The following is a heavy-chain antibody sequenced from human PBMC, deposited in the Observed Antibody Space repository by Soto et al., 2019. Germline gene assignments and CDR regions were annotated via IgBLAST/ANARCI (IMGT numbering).Heavy chain of an antibody. Sequence: QVQLVQSGAEVKKPGSSVKVSCKASGGTFSSYAISWVRQAPGQGLEWMGGIIPIFGTANYAQKCQGRVTITADESTSTAYMELSSLRSDDTAVYYCATSRPRGYSYGYDHYFDYWGQGTLVTVSS. D-gene: IGHD5-18*01. CDR2: IIPIFGTA. J-gene: IGHJ4*02. CDR3: ATSRPRGYSYGYDHYFDY. V-gene: IGHV1-69*01. CDR1: GGTFSSYA.